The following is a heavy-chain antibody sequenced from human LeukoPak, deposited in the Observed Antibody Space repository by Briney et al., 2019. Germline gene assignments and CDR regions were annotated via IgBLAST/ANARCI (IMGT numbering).Heavy chain of an antibody. CDR3: ARGWELRRGGSDY. J-gene: IGHJ4*02. CDR1: GYTFTGYY. Sequence: ASVKVSCKASGYTFTGYYMHWVRQAPGQGLEWMGRINPNSGGTNYAQKFQGRVTMTRDTSISTAYMGLSRLRPDDTAVYYCARGWELRRGGSDYWGQGTLVTVSS. CDR2: INPNSGGT. V-gene: IGHV1-2*06. D-gene: IGHD1-26*01.